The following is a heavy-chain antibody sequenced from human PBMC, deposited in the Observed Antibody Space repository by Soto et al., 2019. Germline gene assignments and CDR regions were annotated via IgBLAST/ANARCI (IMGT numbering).Heavy chain of an antibody. V-gene: IGHV3-23*01. Sequence: EVQLLESGGGLVQPGGSLRLSCATSGLSFSLYSMGWVRQAPGKGLEWVSAISGSGRNIHYADSVKGRFTISRDNSKNTLSLQMNSLRDEDTALYDCAKDDRTASRIDYWGQGTLVTVSS. CDR1: GLSFSLYS. CDR3: AKDDRTASRIDY. CDR2: ISGSGRNI. J-gene: IGHJ4*02. D-gene: IGHD2-21*02.